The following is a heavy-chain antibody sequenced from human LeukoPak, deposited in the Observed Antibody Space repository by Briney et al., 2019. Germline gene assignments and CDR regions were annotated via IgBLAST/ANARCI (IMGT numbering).Heavy chain of an antibody. D-gene: IGHD6-19*01. V-gene: IGHV3-74*01. CDR3: ASWPGGWYGEDS. CDR1: GFTFRNYW. J-gene: IGHJ4*02. CDR2: INNEGTGT. Sequence: GGSLRLSCATSGFTFRNYWMHWVRQAPGKGLVWVSRINNEGTGTIYADSVKGRFTISRDTFESTVNLQMNSLRADDTAVYYCASWPGGWYGEDSWGQGTLVTVSS.